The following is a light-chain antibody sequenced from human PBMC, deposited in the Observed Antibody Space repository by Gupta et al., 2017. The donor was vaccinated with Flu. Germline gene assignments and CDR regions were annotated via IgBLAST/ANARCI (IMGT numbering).Light chain of an antibody. CDR1: QSLSSN. CDR3: QHYNNWPLT. J-gene: IGKJ4*01. Sequence: EIVMTQSPATLSVSPGERATLSCSASQSLSSNLAWFQQKPGQAPRLLIHGASTRATGIPARFTGSGSGTEFTLTISSLQSEDFAVYYCQHYNNWPLTFGGGTKVEIK. V-gene: IGKV3-15*01. CDR2: GAS.